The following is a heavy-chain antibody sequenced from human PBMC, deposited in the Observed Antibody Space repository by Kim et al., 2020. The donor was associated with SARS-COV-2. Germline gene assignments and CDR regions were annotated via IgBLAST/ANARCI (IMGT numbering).Heavy chain of an antibody. Sequence: ASVKVSCKASGYTFIGYYMHWVRQAPGQGLEWMGRINPNSGDTHFAQKFQGRVTMTRDTSISTAFMELSSLRSDDTAVYYCARGAPFSYDSSGYLDYWGQGTLLPVSS. J-gene: IGHJ4*02. CDR1: GYTFIGYY. V-gene: IGHV1-2*06. CDR2: INPNSGDT. D-gene: IGHD3-22*01. CDR3: ARGAPFSYDSSGYLDY.